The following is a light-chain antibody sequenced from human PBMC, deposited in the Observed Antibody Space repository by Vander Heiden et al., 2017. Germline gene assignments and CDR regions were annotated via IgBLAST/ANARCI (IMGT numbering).Light chain of an antibody. CDR3: QQYNNWPRT. CDR1: QSVSSG. Sequence: EIVMTQSPTTLSVSPGEGATLSCRASQSVSSGLAWYQQKPGQAPRLLIYAASTRATGIPARFSGSGSGTEYTLTISSLQSEDFAVDYCQQYNNWPRTFGQGSKVEIK. CDR2: AAS. V-gene: IGKV3-15*01. J-gene: IGKJ1*01.